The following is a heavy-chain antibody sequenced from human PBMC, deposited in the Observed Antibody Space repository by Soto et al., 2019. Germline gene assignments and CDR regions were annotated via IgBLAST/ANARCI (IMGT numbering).Heavy chain of an antibody. D-gene: IGHD3-10*01. Sequence: SETLALTCTVSGGSISRYYWSWIRQPPGKGLEWIGYIYYSGSTNYNPSLKSRVTISVDTSKNQFYLKLSSVTAADTAVYYCARDRRGDDYGIFDYWGQGALVTVSS. CDR2: IYYSGST. CDR3: ARDRRGDDYGIFDY. J-gene: IGHJ4*02. V-gene: IGHV4-59*01. CDR1: GGSISRYY.